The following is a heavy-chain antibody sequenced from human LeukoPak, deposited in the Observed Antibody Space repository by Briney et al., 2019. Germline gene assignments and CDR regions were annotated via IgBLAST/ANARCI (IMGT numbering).Heavy chain of an antibody. J-gene: IGHJ4*02. D-gene: IGHD1-26*01. CDR1: GFTFSSFT. CDR3: VKVGAYYEYDY. V-gene: IGHV3-64D*09. CDR2: ISRNGDTT. Sequence: GGSLRLSCSASGFTFSSFTMHWVRQAPGKGMEYVSAISRNGDTTYYAVSVEGRFTIARDNSKSTLYLQMSSLRPEDTAVYFCVKVGAYYEYDYWGQGTLVTVSS.